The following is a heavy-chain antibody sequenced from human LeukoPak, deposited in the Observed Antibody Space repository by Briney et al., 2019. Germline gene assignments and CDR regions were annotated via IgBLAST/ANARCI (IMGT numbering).Heavy chain of an antibody. Sequence: SETLSLTCTVSGGSIFSYSWSWIRQPPGKGLEWIGWIYHSGSTSYNPSLKSRVTISVDRSKNQFSLKLTSVTAADTAVYYCARGQYTFDYWGQGTLVTVSS. V-gene: IGHV4-30-2*01. CDR2: IYHSGST. D-gene: IGHD4-11*01. J-gene: IGHJ4*02. CDR3: ARGQYTFDY. CDR1: GGSIFSYS.